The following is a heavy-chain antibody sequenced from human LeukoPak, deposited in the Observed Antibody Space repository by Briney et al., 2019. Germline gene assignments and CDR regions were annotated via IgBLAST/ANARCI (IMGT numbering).Heavy chain of an antibody. CDR2: FDPEDGET. V-gene: IGHV1-24*01. CDR3: ATESPVGTHTYYGMDV. Sequence: ASVKVSCKVSGYTLTELSIHWVRQAPGKGLEWMGGFDPEDGETIYAQKFQGRVTVTEDTYTDTAYMELSGLNSEDTAVYYCATESPVGTHTYYGMDVWGLGTTVSVSS. J-gene: IGHJ6*02. CDR1: GYTLTELS.